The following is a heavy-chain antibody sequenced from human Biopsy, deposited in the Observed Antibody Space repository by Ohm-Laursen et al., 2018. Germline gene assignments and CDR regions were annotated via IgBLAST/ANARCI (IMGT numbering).Heavy chain of an antibody. Sequence: GSLRLSCAALKFTVSSNYMTWVRQAPGKGLEWVSGITGSGRTTYYADSVKGRFTISRDNSKNTVYLQMNGLRAEDTAVYFCAKDRHIVVVTDRQIGAFDIWGQGTMVTVSP. D-gene: IGHD2-21*02. V-gene: IGHV3-23*01. CDR3: AKDRHIVVVTDRQIGAFDI. CDR1: KFTVSSNY. J-gene: IGHJ3*02. CDR2: ITGSGRTT.